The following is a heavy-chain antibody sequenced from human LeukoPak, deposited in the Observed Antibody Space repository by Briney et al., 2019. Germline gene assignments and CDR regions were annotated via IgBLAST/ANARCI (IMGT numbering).Heavy chain of an antibody. J-gene: IGHJ4*02. D-gene: IGHD3-22*01. Sequence: GRSLRLSCAASGLTFSSYAMHWVRQAPGKGLEWVAVISYDGSNKYYADSVKGRFTISRDNSKNTLYLQMNSLRAEDTAVYYCARGRNYYDSSGYSYYFDYWGQGTLVTVSS. CDR3: ARGRNYYDSSGYSYYFDY. CDR2: ISYDGSNK. V-gene: IGHV3-30-3*01. CDR1: GLTFSSYA.